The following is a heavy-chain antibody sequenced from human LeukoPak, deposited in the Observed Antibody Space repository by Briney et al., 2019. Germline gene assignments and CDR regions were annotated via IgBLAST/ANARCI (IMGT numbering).Heavy chain of an antibody. CDR3: ARDLSPVVRASPMGY. D-gene: IGHD3-10*01. J-gene: IGHJ4*02. CDR1: GGSISSGD. V-gene: IGHV3-30*04. CDR2: ITYDGYYK. Sequence: LSLTCTVSGGSISSGDYYWSWIRQPPGKGLQWVALITYDGYYKYYSDSVKGRFTISSDTSKNTLYLQMNSLRAEDTAVYYCARDLSPVVRASPMGYWGQGTLVTVSS.